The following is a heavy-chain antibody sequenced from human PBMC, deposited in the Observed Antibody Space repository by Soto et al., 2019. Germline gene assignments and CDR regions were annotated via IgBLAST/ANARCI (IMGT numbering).Heavy chain of an antibody. CDR3: ARMGRRAPRGAFDI. V-gene: IGHV4-34*01. D-gene: IGHD3-16*01. J-gene: IGHJ3*02. Sequence: QVQLQQWGAGLLKPSETLSLTCAVYGGSFSGYYWSWFRQPPGKGLEWIGEINHSGSTNYNPSLKSRVTISVDTSKNQFSLKLSSVTAADTAVYYCARMGRRAPRGAFDIWGQGTMVTVSS. CDR1: GGSFSGYY. CDR2: INHSGST.